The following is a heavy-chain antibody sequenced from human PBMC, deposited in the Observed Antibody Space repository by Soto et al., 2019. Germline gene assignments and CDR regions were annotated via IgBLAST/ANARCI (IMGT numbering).Heavy chain of an antibody. CDR3: ARDPGRGHQGL. CDR2: IYTSGST. D-gene: IGHD3-10*01. Sequence: SETLSLTCTVSGGSIISYYCSCIRQPACKGLEWIVRIYTSGSTNYNPSLKSRVTMSVDTSKNQFSLKLSSVTAADTAVYYCARDPGRGHQGLWGQGTLVTVSS. V-gene: IGHV4-4*07. J-gene: IGHJ4*02. CDR1: GGSIISYY.